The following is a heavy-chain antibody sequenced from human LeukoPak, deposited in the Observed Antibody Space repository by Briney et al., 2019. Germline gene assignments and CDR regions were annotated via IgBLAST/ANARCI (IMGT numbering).Heavy chain of an antibody. V-gene: IGHV4-30-2*01. CDR3: ARPQGGAFDI. CDR2: IYHSGST. Sequence: SETLSLTCAVSSGSISSGGYSWSWIRQPPGKGLEWIGYIYHSGSTYYNPSLKSRVTISVDRSKNQFSLKLSSVTAADTAVYYCARPQGGAFDIWGQGTMVTVSS. CDR1: SGSISSGGYS. J-gene: IGHJ3*02.